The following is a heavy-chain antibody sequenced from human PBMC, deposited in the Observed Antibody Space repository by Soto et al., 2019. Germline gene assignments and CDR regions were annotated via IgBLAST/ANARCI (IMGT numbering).Heavy chain of an antibody. D-gene: IGHD2-2*01. V-gene: IGHV1-69*02. CDR1: GGTFSSYT. J-gene: IGHJ5*02. CDR3: ARIVVVPAAIVDNWFDP. Sequence: SVKVSCKASGGTFSSYTISWVRQAPGQGLEWMGRIIPILGIANYAQKFQGRVTITADKSTSTAYMELSSLRSEDTAVYYCARIVVVPAAIVDNWFDPWGQGTLVTVSS. CDR2: IIPILGIA.